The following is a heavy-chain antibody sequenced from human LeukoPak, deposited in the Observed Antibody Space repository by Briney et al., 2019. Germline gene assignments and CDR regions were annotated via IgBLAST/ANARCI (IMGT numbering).Heavy chain of an antibody. Sequence: SETLSLTCAVSGYSISSGYYWGWIRQPPGKGLEWIGSIHHSGSTYYNPSLKSRVTISVDTSKNQFSLKLSSVTAADTAVYYCARRRSSWSYFDYWGQGTLVTVSS. CDR3: ARRRSSWSYFDY. CDR2: IHHSGST. V-gene: IGHV4-38-2*01. CDR1: GYSISSGYY. J-gene: IGHJ4*02. D-gene: IGHD6-13*01.